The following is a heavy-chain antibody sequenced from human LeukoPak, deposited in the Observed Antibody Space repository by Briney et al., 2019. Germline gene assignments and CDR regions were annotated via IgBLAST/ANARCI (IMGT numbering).Heavy chain of an antibody. V-gene: IGHV3-7*04. J-gene: IGHJ4*02. CDR2: IHPEGNEK. CDR3: ARGDALSGDH. Sequence: GGSLRLSCAVSGSTFSNFWMSWVRQAPGRGLEWVANIHPEGNEKYHVESVKGRFTISRDNAKNSLFLQMNGLRVEDTAVYYCARGDALSGDHWGQGTLVTVSS. CDR1: GSTFSNFW. D-gene: IGHD2/OR15-2a*01.